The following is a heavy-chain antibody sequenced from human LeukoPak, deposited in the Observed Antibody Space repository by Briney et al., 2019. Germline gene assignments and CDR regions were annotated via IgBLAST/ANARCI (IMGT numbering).Heavy chain of an antibody. J-gene: IGHJ4*02. CDR2: INHSGST. Sequence: SETLSLTCAVYGGSFSGYYWSWIRQPPGKGLEWIGEINHSGSTNYNPSLTSRVTISVDTSKNQFSLKLSSVTAADTAVYYCAGRVLHDSSGYYSLPFDYWGQGTLVTGSS. CDR1: GGSFSGYY. V-gene: IGHV4-34*01. CDR3: AGRVLHDSSGYYSLPFDY. D-gene: IGHD3-22*01.